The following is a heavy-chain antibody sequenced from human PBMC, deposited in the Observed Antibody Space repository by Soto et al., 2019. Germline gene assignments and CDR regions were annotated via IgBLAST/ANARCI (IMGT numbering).Heavy chain of an antibody. CDR2: IKTSGDAK. Sequence: EVQLLESGGGLVQPGGSLRLSCAASGFAFGFYEMTWVRQAPGKGLEWVSYIKTSGDAKYYADSVKGRFTISRDNARNSLYLQMNSLRADDTAVYYCARDGYGDPYFYYGLDVWGQGTTVTVSS. V-gene: IGHV3-48*03. J-gene: IGHJ6*02. D-gene: IGHD4-17*01. CDR1: GFAFGFYE. CDR3: ARDGYGDPYFYYGLDV.